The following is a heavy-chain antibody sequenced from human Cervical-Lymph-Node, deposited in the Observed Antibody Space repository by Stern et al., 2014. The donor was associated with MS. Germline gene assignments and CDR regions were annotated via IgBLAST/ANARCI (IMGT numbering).Heavy chain of an antibody. D-gene: IGHD3-22*01. V-gene: IGHV2-5*02. CDR1: GFSLSTSGVG. CDR3: AHSAGYSDSSGQCYNHDAFDF. J-gene: IGHJ3*01. Sequence: QITLKESGPTLVKPTHTLTLTCTVSGFSLSTSGVGVGWIPQPPGKALEWLSVIYWDDEKRYSTSLNTRLTVTKDAAKNQVVLTMANMDPVDAGTYFCAHSAGYSDSSGQCYNHDAFDFWGQGTLVTVSS. CDR2: IYWDDEK.